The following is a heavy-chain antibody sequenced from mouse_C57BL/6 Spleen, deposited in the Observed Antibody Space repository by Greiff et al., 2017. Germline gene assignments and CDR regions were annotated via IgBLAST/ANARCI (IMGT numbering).Heavy chain of an antibody. CDR1: GFTFSSYA. CDR2: ISDGGSYT. Sequence: DVQLVESGGGLVKPGGSLKLSCAASGFTFSSYAMSWVRQTPEKRLEWVATISDGGSYTYYPDNVKGRFTISRDNAKNNLYLQMSHLKSEDTAMYYCARERRDYGAMDYWGQGTSVTVSS. V-gene: IGHV5-4*01. D-gene: IGHD2-4*01. J-gene: IGHJ4*01. CDR3: ARERRDYGAMDY.